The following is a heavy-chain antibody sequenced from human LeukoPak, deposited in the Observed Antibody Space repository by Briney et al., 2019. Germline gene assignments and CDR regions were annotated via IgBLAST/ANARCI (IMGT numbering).Heavy chain of an antibody. J-gene: IGHJ4*02. D-gene: IGHD3-22*01. V-gene: IGHV3-21*01. CDR2: ISSCSSYI. Sequence: GGSLRLSCAASGFTFSSYSMTWVRQAPVKGLEWVSSISSCSSYIYYADSVKGQFTISRDNAKNSLYLQMNSLRAEDTAVYYCARDEDSSGYCDYWGQGTLVTVSS. CDR3: ARDEDSSGYCDY. CDR1: GFTFSSYS.